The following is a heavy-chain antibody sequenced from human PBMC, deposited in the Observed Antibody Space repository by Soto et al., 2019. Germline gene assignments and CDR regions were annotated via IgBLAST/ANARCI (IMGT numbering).Heavy chain of an antibody. J-gene: IGHJ6*02. CDR3: ARDYGSGSYVYYYYGMDV. CDR2: ISYDGSNK. CDR1: GFTFSSYA. V-gene: IGHV3-30-3*01. D-gene: IGHD3-10*01. Sequence: GGSLRLSCAASGFTFSSYAMHWVRQAPGKGLEWVAVISYDGSNKYYADSVKGRFTISRDNSKNTLYLQMNSLGAEDTAVYYCARDYGSGSYVYYYYGMDVWGQGTTVTVSS.